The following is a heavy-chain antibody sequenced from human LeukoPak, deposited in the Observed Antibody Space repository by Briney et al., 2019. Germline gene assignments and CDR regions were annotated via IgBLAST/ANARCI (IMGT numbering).Heavy chain of an antibody. CDR3: ARDKNSGECVSNSCYGVWPLDI. Sequence: ASVKVSCKASGGTFSINAITWVRRAPGQGLEWMGGIIPMSETPKYTQKFQGRVTITTDESTNTAYMELSSLRSEDTAVYYCARDKNSGECVSNSCYGVWPLDIWGQGTMVTVSS. J-gene: IGHJ3*02. CDR1: GGTFSINA. D-gene: IGHD2-2*01. V-gene: IGHV1-69*05. CDR2: IIPMSETP.